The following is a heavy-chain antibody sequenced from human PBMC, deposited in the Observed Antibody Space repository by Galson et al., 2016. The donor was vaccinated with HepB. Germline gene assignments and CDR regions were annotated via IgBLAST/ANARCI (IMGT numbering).Heavy chain of an antibody. CDR3: ARGVGFFEDFYLDY. D-gene: IGHD2-8*01. J-gene: IGHJ4*02. CDR2: IYSGGST. Sequence: SLRLSCAASGFTVSGNYMSWVRQAPGKGLDWISVIYSGGSTYYADSVKGRFTISRDESKNTVFLQMNSLRAGDTAVYYCARGVGFFEDFYLDYWGQGALVIVSS. V-gene: IGHV3-53*01. CDR1: GFTVSGNY.